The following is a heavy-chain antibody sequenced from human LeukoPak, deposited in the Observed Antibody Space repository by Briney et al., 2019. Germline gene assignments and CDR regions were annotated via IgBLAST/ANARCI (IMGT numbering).Heavy chain of an antibody. CDR2: IYTSGST. J-gene: IGHJ6*03. CDR1: GGSISSYY. V-gene: IGHV4-4*07. Sequence: SETLSLTCTVSGGSISSYYWSWIRQPAGKGLEWIGRIYTSGSTNYNPSLKSRVTMSVDTSKNQFSLKLSSVTAADTAVYYCARGPAAIKYYYYYMDVWGKGTTVTVSS. CDR3: ARGPAAIKYYYYYMDV. D-gene: IGHD2-2*02.